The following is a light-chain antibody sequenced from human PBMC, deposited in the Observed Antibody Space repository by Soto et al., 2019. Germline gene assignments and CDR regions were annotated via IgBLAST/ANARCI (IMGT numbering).Light chain of an antibody. V-gene: IGKV1-27*01. CDR1: QGINNY. CDR2: PAS. CDR3: QKYSSAPET. Sequence: DIQMTQSPSSLSASVGDRVTITCRASQGINNYLAWYQQKSGKVPKLLIYPASTLQSGVPSRFSDNGSGTYFTLTISSLQPEDVATYYCQKYSSAPETFGPGTKEDIK. J-gene: IGKJ3*01.